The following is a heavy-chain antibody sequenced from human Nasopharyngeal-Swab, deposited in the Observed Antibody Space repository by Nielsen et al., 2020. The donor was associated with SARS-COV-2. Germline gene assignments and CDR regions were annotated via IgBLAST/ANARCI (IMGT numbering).Heavy chain of an antibody. CDR2: IWYDGSNK. Sequence: GESLKISCAASGFTFSNAWMNWVRQAPGKGLEWVAVIWYDGSNKYYADSVKGRFTISRDNSKSTLYLQMNSLRADDTALYYCADPPFSEYWGQGTLVTVSS. CDR3: ADPPFSEY. CDR1: GFTFSNAW. J-gene: IGHJ4*02. V-gene: IGHV3-33*08.